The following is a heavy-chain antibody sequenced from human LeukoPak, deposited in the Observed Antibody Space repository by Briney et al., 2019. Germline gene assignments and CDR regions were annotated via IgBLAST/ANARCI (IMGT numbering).Heavy chain of an antibody. CDR3: ARYCSSTSCYSDY. CDR2: INPISGGT. D-gene: IGHD2-2*01. J-gene: IGHJ4*02. V-gene: IGHV1-2*06. Sequence: ASVKVSCKASGYTFTGYYMHWVRQAPGQGLGYMGRINPISGGTVYAQKFQGRVTMTRDTSITTAYMELTRLRSDDTAVYYCARYCSSTSCYSDYWGQGTLVTVSS. CDR1: GYTFTGYY.